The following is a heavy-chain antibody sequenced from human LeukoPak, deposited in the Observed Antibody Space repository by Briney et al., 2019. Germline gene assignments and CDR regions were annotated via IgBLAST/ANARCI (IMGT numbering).Heavy chain of an antibody. CDR1: GGSISSSSYY. CDR3: ARGDCSGGSCYLFDY. D-gene: IGHD2-15*01. CDR2: IYYSGST. J-gene: IGHJ4*02. V-gene: IGHV4-39*01. Sequence: SETLSLTCTVSGGSISSSSYYWGWIRQPPGKGLEWIGSIYYSGSTYYNPSLKSRVTISVDTSKNQFSLKLSSVAAADTAVYYCARGDCSGGSCYLFDYWGQGALVTVSS.